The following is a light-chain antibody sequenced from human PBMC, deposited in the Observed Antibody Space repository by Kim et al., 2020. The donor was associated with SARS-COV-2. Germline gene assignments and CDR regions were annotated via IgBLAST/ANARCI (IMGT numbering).Light chain of an antibody. CDR3: QKYNSH. CDR1: QNINNW. CDR2: DAS. Sequence: DTQMTQSPSTLSASVGDRVTITCRASQNINNWLVWYQQKTGKAPKVLIYDASTLKSGVPSRFTGSGSGTEFTLTISSLQPDDFATYYRQKYNSHFGQGTKLEI. J-gene: IGKJ2*01. V-gene: IGKV1-5*01.